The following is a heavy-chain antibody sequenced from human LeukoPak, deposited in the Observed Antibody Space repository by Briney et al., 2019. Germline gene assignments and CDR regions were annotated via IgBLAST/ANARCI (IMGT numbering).Heavy chain of an antibody. Sequence: GGSLRLSCAASGFTFSGYWMHWVRLATGKGLVWVSRINSDGSSTSYADSVKGRFTISRENAKNTLYLQMNSLRAEDTAVYYCARVAAWDSSGYLFEYWGQGTLVTVSS. J-gene: IGHJ4*02. CDR3: ARVAAWDSSGYLFEY. CDR1: GFTFSGYW. V-gene: IGHV3-74*01. D-gene: IGHD3-22*01. CDR2: INSDGSST.